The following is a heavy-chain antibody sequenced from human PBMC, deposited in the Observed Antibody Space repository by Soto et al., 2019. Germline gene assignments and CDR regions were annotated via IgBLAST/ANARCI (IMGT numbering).Heavy chain of an antibody. D-gene: IGHD2-15*01. J-gene: IGHJ4*02. CDR3: ARGGYCSGGGCYPLYYFDS. V-gene: IGHV3-48*02. CDR1: GFAFSSYS. Sequence: GGSLRLSCAASGFAFSSYSMNWVRQAPGKGLEWVSYISSGSSTIYYADTVKGRFTISRDNAKNSQYLQMNSLRDEDTAVYYCARGGYCSGGGCYPLYYFDSWGPGTLVTVSS. CDR2: ISSGSSTI.